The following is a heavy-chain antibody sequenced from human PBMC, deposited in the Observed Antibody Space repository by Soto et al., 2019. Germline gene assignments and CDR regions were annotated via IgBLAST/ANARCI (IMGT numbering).Heavy chain of an antibody. V-gene: IGHV3-23*01. CDR1: GFAFSSYA. CDR3: AKSGGYYYDSSLGY. CDR2: ISGSGGST. Sequence: EVQLLESGGGLVQPVGSLRLSCAASGFAFSSYAMSWVRQAPGKGLEWVSAISGSGGSTYYADSVKGRFTISRDNSKNTLYLQMNSLRAEDTAVYYCAKSGGYYYDSSLGYWGQGTLVTVSS. D-gene: IGHD3-22*01. J-gene: IGHJ4*02.